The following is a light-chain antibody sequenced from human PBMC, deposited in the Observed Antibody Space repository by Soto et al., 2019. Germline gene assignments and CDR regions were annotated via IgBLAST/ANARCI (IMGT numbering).Light chain of an antibody. CDR1: QSISIW. Sequence: DIQMTQSPSTLSASVGDRVIITFRASQSISIWLAWYQHKPGKAPNLLIYDASSLASGVPSRFSGSGSGTEFTLTISSLEPDDSATYDCQHNRSSWTFGQGTKVEIK. J-gene: IGKJ1*01. CDR2: DAS. CDR3: QHNRSSWT. V-gene: IGKV1-5*01.